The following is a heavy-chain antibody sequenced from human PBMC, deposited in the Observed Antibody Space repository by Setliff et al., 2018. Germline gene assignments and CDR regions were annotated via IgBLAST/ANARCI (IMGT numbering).Heavy chain of an antibody. V-gene: IGHV3-7*01. CDR1: GFTFSGYW. CDR3: ARDQDYYGMDV. J-gene: IGHJ6*02. Sequence: GGSLRLSCAASGFTFSGYWITWVRQAPGKGLEWVAAINPAGSEKYYVNYLKGRFTISRDNAKNSLYLQMNSLRDEDTAVYHCARDQDYYGMDVWGQGTTVTVSS. CDR2: INPAGSEK.